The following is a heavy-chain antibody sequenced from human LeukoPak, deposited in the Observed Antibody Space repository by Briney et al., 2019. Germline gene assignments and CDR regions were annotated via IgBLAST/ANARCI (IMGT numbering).Heavy chain of an antibody. CDR3: ARDGRDGDYVINGAFDI. CDR2: ISSSSSYI. D-gene: IGHD4-17*01. V-gene: IGHV3-21*01. Sequence: AGGSLRLSCAASGFTFSSYSMNWVRQAPGKGLEWVSSISSSSSYIYYADSVKGRFTISRDNAKNSLYLQMNSLRAEDTAVYYCARDGRDGDYVINGAFDIWGQGTMVTVSS. CDR1: GFTFSSYS. J-gene: IGHJ3*02.